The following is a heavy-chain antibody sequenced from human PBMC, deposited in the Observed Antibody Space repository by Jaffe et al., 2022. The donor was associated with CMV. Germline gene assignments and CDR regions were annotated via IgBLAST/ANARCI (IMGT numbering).Heavy chain of an antibody. V-gene: IGHV2-70*01. J-gene: IGHJ2*01. CDR3: ARTYYYGSGSYSPGWYFDL. CDR1: GFSLSTSGMC. CDR2: IDWDDDK. D-gene: IGHD3-10*01. Sequence: QVTLRESGPALVKPTQTLTLTCTFSGFSLSTSGMCVSWIRQPPGKALEWLALIDWDDDKYYSTSLKTRLTISKDTSKNQVVLTMTNMDPVDTATYYCARTYYYGSGSYSPGWYFDLWGRGTLVTVSS.